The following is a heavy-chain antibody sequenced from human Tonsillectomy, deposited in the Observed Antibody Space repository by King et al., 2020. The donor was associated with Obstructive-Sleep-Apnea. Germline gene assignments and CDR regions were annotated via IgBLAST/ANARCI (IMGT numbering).Heavy chain of an antibody. J-gene: IGHJ4*02. D-gene: IGHD6-19*01. Sequence: VQLQESGPGLVKPSETLSLTCTVSGGSISSYYWSWIRQPPGKGREWIGYIYYSGSTNYNPSLKSRVTISVDTSKNPFSLKLSPVTAADTAVYYCARGRGSGWHFDYWGQGTLVTVSS. CDR3: ARGRGSGWHFDY. CDR1: GGSISSYY. V-gene: IGHV4-59*01. CDR2: IYYSGST.